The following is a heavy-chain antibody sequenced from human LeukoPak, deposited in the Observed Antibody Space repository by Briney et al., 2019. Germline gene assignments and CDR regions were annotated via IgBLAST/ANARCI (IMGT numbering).Heavy chain of an antibody. D-gene: IGHD6-13*01. CDR2: FDPEDGKT. V-gene: IGHV1-24*01. Sequence: ALVTVSCKVSGYTLTELSMFWVRQAPGKGLEWMGSFDPEDGKTVYAQKFQGRVTMTEDTSTDTAYMELSSLRSEDTAVYYCATGYLVTAGLMDVWGQGTTVTVSS. J-gene: IGHJ6*02. CDR3: ATGYLVTAGLMDV. CDR1: GYTLTELS.